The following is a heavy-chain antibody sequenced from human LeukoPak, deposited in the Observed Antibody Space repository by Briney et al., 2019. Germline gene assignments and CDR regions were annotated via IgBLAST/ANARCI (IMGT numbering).Heavy chain of an antibody. J-gene: IGHJ4*02. CDR3: VLYYDTDGRHDY. CDR2: ISDSGST. CDR1: AGSISSTTYY. D-gene: IGHD3-22*01. Sequence: SETLSLTCSVSAGSISSTTYYWGWIRQPPGKGLEWIGSISDSGSTYYNPSLKSRVTISVDTSKNQLSLKLTSVAAADTAVYYCVLYYDTDGRHDYWGQGTLVTVSS. V-gene: IGHV4-39*01.